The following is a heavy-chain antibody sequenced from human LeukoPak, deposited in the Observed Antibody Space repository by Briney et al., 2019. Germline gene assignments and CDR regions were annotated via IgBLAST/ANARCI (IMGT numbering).Heavy chain of an antibody. CDR2: ISGSGDST. J-gene: IGHJ4*02. Sequence: GGSLRLSCAASGFTFSSYAMSWVRQAPGKGLEWVSAISGSGDSTYYADSVKGRFTISRDNSKNTLYLQMNSLRAEDTAVYYCARDRRAALDYWGQGTLVTVSS. CDR3: ARDRRAALDY. CDR1: GFTFSSYA. V-gene: IGHV3-23*01. D-gene: IGHD6-6*01.